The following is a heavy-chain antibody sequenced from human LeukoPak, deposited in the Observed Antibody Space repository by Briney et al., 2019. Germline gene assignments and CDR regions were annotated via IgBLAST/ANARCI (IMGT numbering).Heavy chain of an antibody. CDR3: ARDRYYESSGYTGEGYFDY. D-gene: IGHD3-22*01. V-gene: IGHV3-21*01. Sequence: GSLRLSCAASGFTFSSYSMNWVRQAPGKGLEWVSSISSSSSYIYYADSVKGRFTISRDNAKNSLYVQMNSLRAEDTAVYYCARDRYYESSGYTGEGYFDYWGQGTLVTVSS. CDR2: ISSSSSYI. CDR1: GFTFSSYS. J-gene: IGHJ4*02.